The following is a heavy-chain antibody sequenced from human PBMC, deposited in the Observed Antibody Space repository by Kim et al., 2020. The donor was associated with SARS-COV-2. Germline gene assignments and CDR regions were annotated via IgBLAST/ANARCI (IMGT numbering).Heavy chain of an antibody. CDR3: ARDKSVTWYYYYGMDV. J-gene: IGHJ6*02. Sequence: GGSLRLSCAASGFTFSSYAMHWVRQAPGKGLEWVAVISYDGSNKYYADSVKGRFTISRDNSKNTLYLQMNSLRAEDTAVYYCARDKSVTWYYYYGMDVWGQGTTGTVSS. D-gene: IGHD4-4*01. V-gene: IGHV3-30-3*01. CDR2: ISYDGSNK. CDR1: GFTFSSYA.